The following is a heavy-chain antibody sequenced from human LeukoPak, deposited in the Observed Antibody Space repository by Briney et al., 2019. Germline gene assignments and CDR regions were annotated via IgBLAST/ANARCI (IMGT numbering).Heavy chain of an antibody. V-gene: IGHV1-2*02. CDR1: GYTLTDYY. Sequence: ASVKVSCKASGYTLTDYYIHWVRQAPGQGLEWMAWINPNRGGTNYAQKFQGRVTMTRDTSISTAYMELSRLRSDDTAVYYCARDTPNIAVAGRAFDYWGQGTLVTVSS. CDR2: INPNRGGT. J-gene: IGHJ4*02. D-gene: IGHD6-19*01. CDR3: ARDTPNIAVAGRAFDY.